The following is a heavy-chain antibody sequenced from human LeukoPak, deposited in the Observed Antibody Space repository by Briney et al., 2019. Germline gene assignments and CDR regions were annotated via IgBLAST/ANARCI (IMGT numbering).Heavy chain of an antibody. CDR2: FYHGGST. D-gene: IGHD3-3*01. CDR3: GRQRTSGSASNLRVAQIDS. V-gene: IGHV4-38-2*02. CDR1: GYSISTGYY. Sequence: PSETLSLTCTVSGYSISTGYYWDWIRQPPGKGLEWIGTFYHGGSTYYNPSLKSRATISVDTSKNQISLKVSSVTAADSALYFCGRQRTSGSASNLRVAQIDSWGQGTLVTVSS. J-gene: IGHJ4*02.